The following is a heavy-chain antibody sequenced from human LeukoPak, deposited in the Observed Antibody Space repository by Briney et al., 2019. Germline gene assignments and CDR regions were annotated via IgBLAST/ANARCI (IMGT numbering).Heavy chain of an antibody. D-gene: IGHD3-10*01. J-gene: IGHJ4*02. CDR3: AKGVPWSGKYYFDH. CDR1: GFTLSNYG. Sequence: GGSLRLSCAASGFTLSNYGMHWVRQAPGKGLEWVAVISSDGSYEYYADSVKGRFTISRDNSKNTLYLQMNSLRAEDTAVYYCAKGVPWSGKYYFDHWGPGTLVTVSS. CDR2: ISSDGSYE. V-gene: IGHV3-30*18.